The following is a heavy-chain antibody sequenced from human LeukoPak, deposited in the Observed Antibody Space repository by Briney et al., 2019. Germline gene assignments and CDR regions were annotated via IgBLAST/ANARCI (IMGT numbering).Heavy chain of an antibody. D-gene: IGHD6-13*01. V-gene: IGHV3-43*01. CDR1: GFTFDDYT. Sequence: PGGSLRLSCAASGFTFDDYTMHWVRQAPGKGLEWVSLISWDGGSTYYADSVKGRFTISRDNAKNSLYLQMNSLRAEDTAVYYCARAISSSWSFYYYYMDVWGKGTTVTVSS. CDR2: ISWDGGST. J-gene: IGHJ6*03. CDR3: ARAISSSWSFYYYYMDV.